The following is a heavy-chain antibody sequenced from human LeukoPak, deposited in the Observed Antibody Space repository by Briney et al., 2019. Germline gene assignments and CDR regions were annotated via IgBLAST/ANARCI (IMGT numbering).Heavy chain of an antibody. CDR1: AFTFNTYW. J-gene: IGHJ4*02. CDR3: ARGANWAYYFDY. Sequence: GGSLRLSCAASAFTFNTYWRDWVRQVPGRGLEWVSRINGDESSTNYADSVKVRFTSSRDNAKDTLYLHMNSLTAEDPAVYYCARGANWAYYFDYWGQGTLVTVSS. V-gene: IGHV3-74*01. CDR2: INGDESST. D-gene: IGHD7-27*01.